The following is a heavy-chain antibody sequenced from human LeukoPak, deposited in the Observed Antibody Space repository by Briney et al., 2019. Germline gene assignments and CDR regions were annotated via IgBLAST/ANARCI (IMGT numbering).Heavy chain of an antibody. V-gene: IGHV3-66*01. J-gene: IGHJ6*02. CDR1: GFTVSSNY. D-gene: IGHD6-13*01. CDR2: IYSGGST. CDR3: ARASSSWYRPYYYYYYGMDV. Sequence: PGGSLRLSCAASGFTVSSNYMSWVRQAPGKGLEWVSVIYSGGSTYYADSVKGRFTISRDNSKSTLYLQMNSLRAEDTAVYYCARASSSWYRPYYYYYYGMDVWGQGTTVTVSS.